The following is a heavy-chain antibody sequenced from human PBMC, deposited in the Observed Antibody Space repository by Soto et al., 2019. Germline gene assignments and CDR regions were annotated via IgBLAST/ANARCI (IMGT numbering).Heavy chain of an antibody. J-gene: IGHJ4*02. D-gene: IGHD3-10*01. CDR2: INHSGST. CDR3: ARVGAGRSFDY. V-gene: IGHV4-34*01. Sequence: QVQLQQWGAGLLKPSETLSLTCAVYGGSFSGYYWSWIRQPPGKGLERIGEINHSGSTNYNPSLKSRVTITVDTSKNQFSLKLSSVTAADTAVYYCARVGAGRSFDYWGQGTLVTVSS. CDR1: GGSFSGYY.